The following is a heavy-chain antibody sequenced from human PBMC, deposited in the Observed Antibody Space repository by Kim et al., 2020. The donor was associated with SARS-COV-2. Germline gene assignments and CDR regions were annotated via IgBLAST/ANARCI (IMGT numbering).Heavy chain of an antibody. J-gene: IGHJ6*02. CDR1: GFTFSSYT. D-gene: IGHD3-3*02. V-gene: IGHV3-21*06. CDR2: ISRSSVNI. CDR3: AIRDYYYYGLDV. Sequence: GGSLRLSCEGSGFTFSSYTMKWVRQAPGKGLEWVASISRSSVNIYYAKSVEGRFTVSRDNARNSLFLQMNSLSAEDTAVYYCAIRDYYYYGLDVWGRGTTVTVSS.